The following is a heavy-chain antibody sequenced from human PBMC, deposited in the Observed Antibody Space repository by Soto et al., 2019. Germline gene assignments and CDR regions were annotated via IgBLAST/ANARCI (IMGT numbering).Heavy chain of an antibody. CDR3: AKSGRSGWIYYYYYGMDV. J-gene: IGHJ6*02. D-gene: IGHD6-19*01. CDR1: GFTFSSYG. V-gene: IGHV3-30*18. CDR2: ISYDGSNK. Sequence: GESLKISCAASGFTFSSYGMHWVRQAPGKGLEWVAVISYDGSNKYYADSVKGRFTISRDNSKNTLYLQMNSLRAEDTAVYYCAKSGRSGWIYYYYYGMDVWGQGTTVTVSS.